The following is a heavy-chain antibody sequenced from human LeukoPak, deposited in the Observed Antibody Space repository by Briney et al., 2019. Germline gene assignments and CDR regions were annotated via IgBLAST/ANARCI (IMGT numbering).Heavy chain of an antibody. V-gene: IGHV1-69*05. CDR3: ARSSDSAAADDGVDY. CDR2: IIPIFGTA. CDR1: GGTFSRYA. J-gene: IGHJ4*02. D-gene: IGHD6-13*01. Sequence: ASVKVSCKASGGTFSRYAISWVRQAPGQGLEWMGGIIPIFGTANYAQKFQGRVTITTDESTSTAYMELSSLRSEDTAVYYCARSSDSAAADDGVDYWGQGTLVTVSS.